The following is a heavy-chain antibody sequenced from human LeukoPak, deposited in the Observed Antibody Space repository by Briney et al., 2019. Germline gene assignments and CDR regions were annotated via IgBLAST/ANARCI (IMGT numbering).Heavy chain of an antibody. D-gene: IGHD5-18*01. V-gene: IGHV3-64*01. CDR1: GFTFSSYA. CDR3: ARGMWIQLWLLDY. J-gene: IGHJ4*02. CDR2: IRSNGGST. Sequence: GGSLRLSCAASGFTFSSYAMHWVRQAPGKGLEYVSAIRSNGGSTYYANSVKGRFTISRDNSKNTLYLQMGSLRAEDMAVYYCARGMWIQLWLLDYWGQGTLVTVSS.